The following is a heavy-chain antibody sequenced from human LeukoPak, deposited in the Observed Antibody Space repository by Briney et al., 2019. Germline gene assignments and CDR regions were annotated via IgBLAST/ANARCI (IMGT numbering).Heavy chain of an antibody. V-gene: IGHV3-43*01. CDR1: GFTFEDFS. CDR3: AKDSFVATTSYLDS. CDR2: IDWDGGIT. Sequence: GGSLRLSCAASGFTFEDFSMHWVRQVPGKGLEWISLIDWDGGITYYADSVKGRFTVSRGNSKSSLYLHLNSLTPGDTAFYYCAKDSFVATTSYLDSWGQGTLVTVSS. D-gene: IGHD1-26*01. J-gene: IGHJ4*02.